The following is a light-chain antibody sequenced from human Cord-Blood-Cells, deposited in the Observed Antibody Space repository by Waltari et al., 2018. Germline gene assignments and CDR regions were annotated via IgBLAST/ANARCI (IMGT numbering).Light chain of an antibody. CDR1: SSDVGGYNY. CDR2: DVS. Sequence: QSALTQPASVSGSPGQSITISCTGTSSDVGGYNYVSWYQQHPGKAPKLMIYDVSKRPSGVSNRCSGSTSDNTASLTVSGLQAEDEADYYCSSYAGSNNVVFGGGTKLTVL. CDR3: SSYAGSNNVV. J-gene: IGLJ2*01. V-gene: IGLV2-14*01.